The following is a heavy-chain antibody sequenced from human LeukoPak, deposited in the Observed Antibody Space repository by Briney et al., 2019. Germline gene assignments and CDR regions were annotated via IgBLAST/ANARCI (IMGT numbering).Heavy chain of an antibody. CDR1: GFIFRSYW. CDR3: ARAPPFQLGRRDYYYAMDV. CDR2: IDEHGFKT. D-gene: IGHD1-1*01. V-gene: IGHV3-7*01. Sequence: QAGGSLRLSCAASGFIFRSYWMVWVRQAPGKGLEWVASIDEHGFKTYYAASVTGRFTISKDTAKNSLDLQMNSLRAEDTAVYYCARAPPFQLGRRDYYYAMDVWGQGTTVTVSS. J-gene: IGHJ6*02.